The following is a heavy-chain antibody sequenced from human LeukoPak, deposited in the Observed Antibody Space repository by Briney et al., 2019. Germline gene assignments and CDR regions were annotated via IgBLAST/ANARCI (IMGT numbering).Heavy chain of an antibody. Sequence: GRSLRLSCAASGFTFSSYGMHWVRQTPGKGLEWVAVLWNDGSDKYYVDSVKGRFTISRDNSKNTLYLQMNSLRAEDTAVYYCATFSNYLDYWGQGTLVTVSS. D-gene: IGHD4-11*01. CDR1: GFTFSSYG. CDR2: LWNDGSDK. J-gene: IGHJ4*02. V-gene: IGHV3-33*01. CDR3: ATFSNYLDY.